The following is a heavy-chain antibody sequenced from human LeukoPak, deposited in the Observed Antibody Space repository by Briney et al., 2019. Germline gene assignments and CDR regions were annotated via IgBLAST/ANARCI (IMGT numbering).Heavy chain of an antibody. Sequence: ASVKVSFKASGYTFIGNNMHWVRHPPGQGLERMGWINANTGGANYAQKYQGRVTMTRDTSISTAYMELSRLRSDDTAVYYCARSPFFYDSSGYYYWSDFWGQGALVTVSS. D-gene: IGHD3-22*01. V-gene: IGHV1-2*02. CDR1: GYTFIGNN. CDR2: INANTGGA. J-gene: IGHJ4*02. CDR3: ARSPFFYDSSGYYYWSDF.